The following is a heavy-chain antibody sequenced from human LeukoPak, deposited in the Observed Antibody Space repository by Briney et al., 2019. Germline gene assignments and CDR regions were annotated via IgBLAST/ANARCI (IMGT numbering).Heavy chain of an antibody. D-gene: IGHD6-13*01. Sequence: PSETLSLTCTVSGGSISSSSYYWGWIRQPPGKGLEWFGSIYYSGSTYYNPSLKSRVTISVDTSKNQFSLKLSSVTAADTAVYYCARAWGSSLYPYFDYWGQGTLVTVSS. J-gene: IGHJ4*02. CDR1: GGSISSSSYY. V-gene: IGHV4-39*07. CDR2: IYYSGST. CDR3: ARAWGSSLYPYFDY.